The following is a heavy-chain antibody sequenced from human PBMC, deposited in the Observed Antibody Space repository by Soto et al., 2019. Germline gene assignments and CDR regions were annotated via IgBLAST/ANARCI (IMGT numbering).Heavy chain of an antibody. J-gene: IGHJ4*02. D-gene: IGHD3-10*01. V-gene: IGHV3-72*01. CDR3: VATPTRGPGTYHFHN. CDR2: SRNRANSYTT. Sequence: EEQLVESGGGLVQPGGSLRLSCAASGFTFSDHYMDWVRRAPGKGLEWVGRSRNRANSYTTEYAASVKGRFTVSRDDSKNSLYLQMNSLRIEDTAVYYCVATPTRGPGTYHFHNWGQGTPVTV. CDR1: GFTFSDHY.